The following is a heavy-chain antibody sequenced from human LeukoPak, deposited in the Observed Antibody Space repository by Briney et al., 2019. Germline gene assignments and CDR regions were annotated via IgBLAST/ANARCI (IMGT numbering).Heavy chain of an antibody. CDR1: GDSVSSNSAA. CDR2: TYYRSKWYN. J-gene: IGHJ4*02. Sequence: SRTLSLTCAISGDSVSSNSAAWNWIRQSPSRGLEWLGRTYYRSKWYNDYAVSVKSRITINPDTSKNQFSLQLNSVTPEDTAVYYCARTYYYDSSGYPHPVPFDYWGQGTLVTVSS. D-gene: IGHD3-22*01. V-gene: IGHV6-1*01. CDR3: ARTYYYDSSGYPHPVPFDY.